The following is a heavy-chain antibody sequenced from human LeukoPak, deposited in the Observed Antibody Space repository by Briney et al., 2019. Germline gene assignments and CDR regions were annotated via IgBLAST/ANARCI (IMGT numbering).Heavy chain of an antibody. CDR3: AKYIVGNSDSY. V-gene: IGHV3-23*01. Sequence: NPGGSLRLSCVASGFTFSSYAMSWVRQAPVKGLEWVSTIAGSGATTYYADSVKGRFTISRDNSKNTLYLQMNSLRAEDTAVYYCAKYIVGNSDSYWGQGTLVTVSS. D-gene: IGHD1-26*01. CDR2: IAGSGATT. CDR1: GFTFSSYA. J-gene: IGHJ4*02.